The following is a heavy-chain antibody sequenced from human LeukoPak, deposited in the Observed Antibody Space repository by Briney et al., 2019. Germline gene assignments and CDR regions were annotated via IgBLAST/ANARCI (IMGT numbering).Heavy chain of an antibody. CDR3: ARGPAYCGADCYHYFLY. J-gene: IGHJ4*02. V-gene: IGHV3-7*04. CDR2: KKQDGSEK. Sequence: GPLRLSCATPGIHFSTHLKVWVRQGSGKRLEWVANKKQDGSEKSYLGSVKGRFTISRDNAKNSLYLQMNSLRAEDTAVYYCARGPAYCGADCYHYFLYWGQGTLVTVSS. CDR1: GIHFSTHL. D-gene: IGHD2-21*02.